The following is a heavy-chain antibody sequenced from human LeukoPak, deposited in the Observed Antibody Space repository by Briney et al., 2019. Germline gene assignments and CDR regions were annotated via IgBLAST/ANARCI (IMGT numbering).Heavy chain of an antibody. J-gene: IGHJ4*02. D-gene: IGHD6-13*01. Sequence: GASVKVSCKASGYTFATYAMHWVRQAPGQRLEWMGWINAGNGNTKYSQEFQGRVTITRDTSASTAYMELNSLRSEDMAVYYCARDNWSGIAFYFDYWGQGTLVTVSS. V-gene: IGHV1-3*03. CDR3: ARDNWSGIAFYFDY. CDR2: INAGNGNT. CDR1: GYTFATYA.